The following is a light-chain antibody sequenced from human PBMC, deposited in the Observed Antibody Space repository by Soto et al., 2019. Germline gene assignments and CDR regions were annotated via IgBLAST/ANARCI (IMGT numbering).Light chain of an antibody. V-gene: IGLV1-51*02. J-gene: IGLJ2*01. CDR2: ENN. Sequence: QSVLTQPPSVSAAPGQKVTISCSGSSSNIGNNYVSWYQQLPGAAPKLLIYENNKRPSGIPDRFSGSKSGTSATLGITGLQTGDEADYYCGTWDSSLSANPVFGGGTKLTVL. CDR3: GTWDSSLSANPV. CDR1: SSNIGNNY.